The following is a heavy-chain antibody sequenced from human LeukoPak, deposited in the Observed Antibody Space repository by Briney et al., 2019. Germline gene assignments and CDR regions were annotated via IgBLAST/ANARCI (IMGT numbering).Heavy chain of an antibody. J-gene: IGHJ3*02. CDR2: IKGKTDGGTT. CDR1: GFTFSNAW. CDR3: TADYGDYEVFVAFDI. D-gene: IGHD4-17*01. V-gene: IGHV3-15*01. Sequence: GGSLRLSCAASGFTFSNAWMSWVRQAPGKGLEWVGHIKGKTDGGTTDYAAPVKGRFTISRDDSKNTLYLQMNSLKTEDTAVYYCTADYGDYEVFVAFDIWGQGTMVTVFS.